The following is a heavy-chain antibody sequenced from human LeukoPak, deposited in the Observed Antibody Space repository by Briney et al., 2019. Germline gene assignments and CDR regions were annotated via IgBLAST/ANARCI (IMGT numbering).Heavy chain of an antibody. D-gene: IGHD3-22*01. J-gene: IGHJ4*02. CDR3: ARDGNYDSSGYYFDY. CDR1: GYTFTSYY. V-gene: IGHV1-46*01. CDR2: INPSGGST. Sequence: GASVKVSCKASGYTFTSYYMHLVRQAPGQGLEWMGIINPSGGSTSYAQKFQGRVTMTRDTSTSTVYMELSSLRSEDTAVYYCARDGNYDSSGYYFDYWGQGTLVTVSS.